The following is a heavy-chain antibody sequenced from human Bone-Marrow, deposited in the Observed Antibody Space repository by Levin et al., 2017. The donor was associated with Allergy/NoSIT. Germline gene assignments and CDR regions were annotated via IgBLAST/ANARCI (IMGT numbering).Heavy chain of an antibody. V-gene: IGHV3-7*01. CDR3: SRNKWP. CDR1: GFTFTDVW. D-gene: IGHD5-12*01. Sequence: GGSLRLSCIASGFTFTDVWMSWVRQAPGTGPERVANVTRDGTEKYYLDSVKGRFTISRDNAKNSVYLQMNNLRVEATAVYYCSRNKWPWGQGTQVTVSS. CDR2: VTRDGTEK. J-gene: IGHJ4*02.